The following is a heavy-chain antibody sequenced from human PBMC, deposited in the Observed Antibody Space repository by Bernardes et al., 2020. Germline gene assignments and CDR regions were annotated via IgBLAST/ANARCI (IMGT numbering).Heavy chain of an antibody. CDR3: ARGTPYGDYPLNWFDP. V-gene: IGHV4-39*01. D-gene: IGHD4-17*01. CDR2: IYYSGYT. Sequence: SASLRLTCTVSSGSISSNSNYWGWIPQPKGKGLEWIGSIYYSGYTYYNPSLKSRVTISVDTSKNQFSLKVTSVTAADTAVYYCARGTPYGDYPLNWFDPWGQGTLVTVSS. CDR1: SGSISSNSNY. J-gene: IGHJ5*02.